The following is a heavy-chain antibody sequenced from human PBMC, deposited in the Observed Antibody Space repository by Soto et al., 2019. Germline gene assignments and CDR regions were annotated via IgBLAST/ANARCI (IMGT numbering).Heavy chain of an antibody. J-gene: IGHJ6*02. CDR1: GDSVSRYF. Sequence: PSETLSLTCTVSGDSVSRYFWSWIRQPPGKGLEWIGSIYYNGITNYNPSLKSRVTISVDTSKNQFSLKVTSVTAADTAVYYCAKNKGNIAYGLYYAMDVWGQGATVTVYS. D-gene: IGHD5-12*01. V-gene: IGHV4-59*02. CDR2: IYYNGIT. CDR3: AKNKGNIAYGLYYAMDV.